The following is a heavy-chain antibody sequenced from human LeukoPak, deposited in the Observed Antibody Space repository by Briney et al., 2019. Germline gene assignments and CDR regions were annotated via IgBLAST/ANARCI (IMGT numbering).Heavy chain of an antibody. CDR2: ISIGGSTI. J-gene: IGHJ4*02. CDR1: GFTFSSYE. D-gene: IGHD6-6*01. Sequence: PGGSLRLSCAASGFTFSSYEMNWVRQAPGKGLEWVSYISIGGSTIYYADSVKGRFTISRDNAKNSLYLQMNSLRAEDTALYYCAREKDSSSLGNSFDYWGQGTLVTVSS. V-gene: IGHV3-48*03. CDR3: AREKDSSSLGNSFDY.